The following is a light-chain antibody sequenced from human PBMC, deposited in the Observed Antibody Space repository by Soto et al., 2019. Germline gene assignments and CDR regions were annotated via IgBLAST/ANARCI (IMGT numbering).Light chain of an antibody. V-gene: IGLV2-14*02. CDR2: EVS. CDR3: SSYTSSSDVV. J-gene: IGLJ2*01. Sequence: QSALTQPASVSGSPGQSITISCTGTSSDVATFNLVSWYQQHPGKAPQLIIYEVSNRPSGVSNRFSGSKSGNTASLTISGLQAEDEADYYCSSYTSSSDVVFGGGTKLTVL. CDR1: SSDVATFNL.